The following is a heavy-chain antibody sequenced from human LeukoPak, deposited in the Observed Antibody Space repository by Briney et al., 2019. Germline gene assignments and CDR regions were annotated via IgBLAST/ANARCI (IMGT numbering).Heavy chain of an antibody. Sequence: SETLSLTCTVSGGSISSRRYYWGWIRQPPGKGLEWIGSIYYSGSTYYNPSLQSRVTISVDTSKNQFSLKLSSVTAADTAVYYCARIPPLYCSTSSCYSRSFDFWGQGILVTVSS. CDR2: IYYSGST. CDR1: GGSISSRRYY. D-gene: IGHD2-2*02. CDR3: ARIPPLYCSTSSCYSRSFDF. V-gene: IGHV4-39*07. J-gene: IGHJ4*02.